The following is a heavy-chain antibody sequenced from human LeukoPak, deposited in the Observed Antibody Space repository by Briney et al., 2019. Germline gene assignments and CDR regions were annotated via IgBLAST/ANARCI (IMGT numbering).Heavy chain of an antibody. V-gene: IGHV1-18*01. J-gene: IGHJ4*02. CDR3: VRDLGDDESGVGYFDY. CDR1: GYTFTTYG. Sequence: ASVKVSCEASGYTFTTYGLSWVRQAPGQGLEWMGWNSVSTGNTRYAQKVQGRVSMTTDTSTSTAYMEVTNLRSGDTAVYYCVRDLGDDESGVGYFDYWGQGTLVTVSS. D-gene: IGHD2-15*01. CDR2: NSVSTGNT.